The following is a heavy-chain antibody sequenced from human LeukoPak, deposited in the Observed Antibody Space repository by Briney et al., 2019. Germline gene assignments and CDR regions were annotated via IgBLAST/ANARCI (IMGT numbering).Heavy chain of an antibody. CDR1: GFTFSDYY. CDR3: ARSFGELDYYYYGMDV. Sequence: GGSLRLSCAASGFTFSDYYMSWIRQAPGKGLEWVSYISSSGSYTNYADSVKGRFTISRDNAKNSLYLQMNSLRAEDTAVYYCARSFGELDYYYYGMDVWGKGTTVTVSS. V-gene: IGHV3-11*06. CDR2: ISSSGSYT. D-gene: IGHD3-10*01. J-gene: IGHJ6*04.